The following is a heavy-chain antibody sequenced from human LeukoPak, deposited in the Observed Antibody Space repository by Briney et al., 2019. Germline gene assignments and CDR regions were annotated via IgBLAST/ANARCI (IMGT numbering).Heavy chain of an antibody. V-gene: IGHV4-38-2*02. Sequence: SETLSLTCTVSGYSISSGYYWGWIRQPPGKGLEWFGTIYHSGSTYYNPSLKSRVTISVDTSKNQFSLKLSSVTAADTAVYYCAKDSAKKYDDYWGQGTLVTVSS. CDR3: AKDSAKKYDDY. J-gene: IGHJ4*02. D-gene: IGHD2/OR15-2a*01. CDR2: IYHSGST. CDR1: GYSISSGYY.